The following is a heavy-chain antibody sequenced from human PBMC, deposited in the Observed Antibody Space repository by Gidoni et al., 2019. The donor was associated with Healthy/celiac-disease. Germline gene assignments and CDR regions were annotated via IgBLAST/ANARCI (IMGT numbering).Heavy chain of an antibody. D-gene: IGHD3-10*01. J-gene: IGHJ6*02. Sequence: QVQLVQSGAEVKKPGSSVKVSCKASGGTFSSYAISWVRQAPGQGLEWMGGIIPIFGTANYAQKFQGRVTITADESTSTAYMELSSLRSEDTAVYYCAGGITMVRGEHYYYGMDVWGQGTTVTVSS. CDR3: AGGITMVRGEHYYYGMDV. CDR1: GGTFSSYA. V-gene: IGHV1-69*01. CDR2: IIPIFGTA.